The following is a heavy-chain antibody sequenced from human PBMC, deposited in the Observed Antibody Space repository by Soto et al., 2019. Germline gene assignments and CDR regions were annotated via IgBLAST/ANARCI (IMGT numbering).Heavy chain of an antibody. CDR3: ARGGVAGSLYYYYYYGMDV. CDR2: ISSSSSTI. V-gene: IGHV3-48*02. CDR1: GFTFSSYS. J-gene: IGHJ6*02. Sequence: PGVSLRLSCAASGFTFSSYSMNWVRQAPGKGLEWVSYISSSSSTIYYADNVKGRFTISRDNAKNSLYLQMNSLRDEDTAVYYCARGGVAGSLYYYYYYGMDVWGQGTTVTVSS. D-gene: IGHD6-19*01.